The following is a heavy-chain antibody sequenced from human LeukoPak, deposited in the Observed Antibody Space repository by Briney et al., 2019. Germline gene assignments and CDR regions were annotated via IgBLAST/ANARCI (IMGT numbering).Heavy chain of an antibody. CDR3: AKSDGSGSYFDS. CDR2: INYSGSS. V-gene: IGHV4-59*01. D-gene: IGHD3-10*01. Sequence: PSETLSLTCTDSGGSIRSYYWSWIRQPPGKGLEWIGYINYSGSSKYNPSLRSRVTISVDTSRNQFSLKLSSVTAADTAVYYCAKSDGSGSYFDSWGQGTLVTVSS. J-gene: IGHJ4*02. CDR1: GGSIRSYY.